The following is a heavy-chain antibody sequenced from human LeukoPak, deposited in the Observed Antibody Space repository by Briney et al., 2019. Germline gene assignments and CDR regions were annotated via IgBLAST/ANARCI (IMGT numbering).Heavy chain of an antibody. V-gene: IGHV4-61*02. J-gene: IGHJ4*02. D-gene: IGHD3-16*02. CDR2: IYATGNT. Sequence: SETLSLTCTVSGASISRGSHYWSWIRQPAGKGLEWIGRIYATGNTNYSPSLWRRVTISADTSKNQFSLKLSSVTAADTAVYYCARHPRVITFGGVIVSPGDYWGQGTLVTVSS. CDR1: GASISRGSHY. CDR3: ARHPRVITFGGVIVSPGDY.